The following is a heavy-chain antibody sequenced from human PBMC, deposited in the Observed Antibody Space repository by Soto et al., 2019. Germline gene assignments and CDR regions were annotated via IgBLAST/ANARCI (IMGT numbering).Heavy chain of an antibody. CDR1: GFTFSSYA. CDR2: ISGSGGST. CDR3: ANSWTGVATRG. Sequence: GGSLRLSCAASGFTFSSYAIHCVRQAPGKGPEWVSAISGSGGSTYYADSVKGRFTISRDNSKNTLYLQMNSLRAEDTAVYYCANSWTGVATRGWGQGTLVTVSS. V-gene: IGHV3-23*01. D-gene: IGHD5-12*01. J-gene: IGHJ4*02.